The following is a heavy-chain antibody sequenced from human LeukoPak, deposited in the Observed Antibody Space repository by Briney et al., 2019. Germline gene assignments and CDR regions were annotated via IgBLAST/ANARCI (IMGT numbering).Heavy chain of an antibody. Sequence: PGGSLRLSCAASGFTFSTYSGNWIRQAPGKGLEWVSSISDDSNYIFYADSVKGRFTISRDNAKNSLYLQMNSLRAEDTAVYYCARDGSGSYYQAWGQGTLVTVSS. V-gene: IGHV3-21*01. D-gene: IGHD3-10*01. CDR1: GFTFSTYS. CDR2: ISDDSNYI. J-gene: IGHJ5*02. CDR3: ARDGSGSYYQA.